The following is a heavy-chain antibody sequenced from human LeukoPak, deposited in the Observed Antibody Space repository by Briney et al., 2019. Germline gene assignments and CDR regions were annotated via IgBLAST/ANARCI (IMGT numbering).Heavy chain of an antibody. D-gene: IGHD6-6*01. V-gene: IGHV3-30-3*01. CDR1: GFTFSSYA. CDR3: ASIAARLFDY. J-gene: IGHJ4*02. Sequence: GGSLRLSCAASGFTFSSYAMHWVRQAPGKGLEWVAVISYDGSNKYYADSVKGRFTISRDNSKNTLYLQMNSLRAEDTAVYYCASIAARLFDYWGQGTLVIVSS. CDR2: ISYDGSNK.